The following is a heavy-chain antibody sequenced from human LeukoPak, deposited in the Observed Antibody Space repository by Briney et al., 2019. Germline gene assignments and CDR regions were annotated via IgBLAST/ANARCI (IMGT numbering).Heavy chain of an antibody. V-gene: IGHV5-51*01. D-gene: IGHD6-13*01. CDR1: GYSFTSYW. CDR3: ARQDVAAAGTYARYYGMDV. CDR2: IYPGDSDT. Sequence: GESLKISCKGSGYSFTSYWIGWVRQMPGKGLEWMGIIYPGDSDTRYSPSFQGQVTISADKSISTAYLQWSSLKASDTAMYYCARQDVAAAGTYARYYGMDVWGQGTTVTVSS. J-gene: IGHJ6*02.